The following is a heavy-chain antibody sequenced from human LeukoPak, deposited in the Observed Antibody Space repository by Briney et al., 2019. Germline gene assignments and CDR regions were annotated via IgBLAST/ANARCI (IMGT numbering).Heavy chain of an antibody. V-gene: IGHV1-18*01. CDR2: ISAYNGNT. Sequence: ASVKVSCKASGGTFSSYAISWVRQAPGQGLEWMGWISAYNGNTNYAQKLQGRVTMTTDTSTSTAYMELRSLRSDDTAVYYCARRVWGSGLDYWGQGTLVTVSS. CDR1: GGTFSSYA. D-gene: IGHD3-16*01. J-gene: IGHJ4*02. CDR3: ARRVWGSGLDY.